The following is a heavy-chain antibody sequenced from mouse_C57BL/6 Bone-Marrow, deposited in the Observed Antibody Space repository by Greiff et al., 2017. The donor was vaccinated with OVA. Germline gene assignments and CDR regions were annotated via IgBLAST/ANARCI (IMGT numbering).Heavy chain of an antibody. Sequence: EVLLQQSGPELVKPGASVKIPCKASGYTFTDYNMDWVKQSHGKSLEWIGDINPNNGGTIYNQKFKGKATLTVDKSSSTAYMELRSLTSEDTAVYYCERKGHYYGGSYFYYFDYWGQGTTLTVSS. V-gene: IGHV1-18*01. CDR2: INPNNGGT. CDR1: GYTFTDYN. J-gene: IGHJ2*01. D-gene: IGHD1-1*01. CDR3: ERKGHYYGGSYFYYFDY.